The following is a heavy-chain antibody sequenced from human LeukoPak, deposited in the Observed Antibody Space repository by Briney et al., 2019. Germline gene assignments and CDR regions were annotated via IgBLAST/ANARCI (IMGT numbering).Heavy chain of an antibody. CDR2: IYTSGST. CDR3: ARETGYSSGWYTWEAFDI. CDR1: GDSISSGSYY. V-gene: IGHV4-61*02. Sequence: SETLSLTCTVSGDSISSGSYYWSWIRQPAGKGLEWIGRIYTSGSTNYNPSLKSRVTISVDTSKNQFSLKLSSVTAADTAVYYCARETGYSSGWYTWEAFDIWGQGTMVTVSS. J-gene: IGHJ3*02. D-gene: IGHD6-19*01.